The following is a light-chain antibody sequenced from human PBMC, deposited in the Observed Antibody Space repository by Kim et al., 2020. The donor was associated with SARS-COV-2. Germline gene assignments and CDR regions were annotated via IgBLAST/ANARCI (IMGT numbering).Light chain of an antibody. CDR1: SSNIGNNA. V-gene: IGLV1-36*01. Sequence: RPRVTISCSGSSSNIGNNAVNWYQQLPGTAPKLLIYYDDLLPSGVSDRFSGSKSGTSASLAISGLQSEDEADYYCAAWDDSLNGLVFGGGTKLTVL. J-gene: IGLJ2*01. CDR2: YDD. CDR3: AAWDDSLNGLV.